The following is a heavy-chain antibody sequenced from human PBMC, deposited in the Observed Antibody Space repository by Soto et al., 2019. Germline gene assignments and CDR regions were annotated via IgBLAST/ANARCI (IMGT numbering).Heavy chain of an antibody. Sequence: EVQLVESGGGLVKPGGSLRLSCAASGFTFSTYNMNWVRQAPGKRLEWVSSISATGTNYIYYADSVKGRFTISRDNAKNSLFLQMNSLRAEDTAVYYCAREGSSGWFFDYWGQGTLVCVSS. V-gene: IGHV3-21*06. D-gene: IGHD6-19*01. CDR2: ISATGTNYI. CDR1: GFTFSTYN. CDR3: AREGSSGWFFDY. J-gene: IGHJ4*02.